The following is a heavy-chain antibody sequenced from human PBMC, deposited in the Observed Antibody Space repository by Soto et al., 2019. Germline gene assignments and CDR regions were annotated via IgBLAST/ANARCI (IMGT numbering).Heavy chain of an antibody. CDR1: GGSISSSNW. CDR2: IYHSGST. CDR3: ARRYSGKALGSMKFDP. D-gene: IGHD5-12*01. Sequence: QVQLQESGPGLVKPSGTLSLTCAVSGGSISSSNWWSWFRQPPGKGLEWIGEIYHSGSTNYTPSLTRRVAIPIDSCYCCSSLYSCAVTAADTQVYSRARRYSGKALGSMKFDPWGEETLVTVSS. V-gene: IGHV4-4*02. J-gene: IGHJ5*02.